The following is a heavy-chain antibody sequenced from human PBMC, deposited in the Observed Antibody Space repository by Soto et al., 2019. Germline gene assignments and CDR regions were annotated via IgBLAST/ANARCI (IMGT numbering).Heavy chain of an antibody. J-gene: IGHJ6*02. D-gene: IGHD6-6*01. CDR3: ARDNRSRGSSSSSYFHGMDV. CDR2: INPNSGGT. CDR1: GYTFTGYY. Sequence: ASVKVSCKASGYTFTGYYMHRVRQPPGQGPEWSGWINPNSGGTNYAQNFQGWVTMTRDTSISTGYMELSRMRSDGTAVYYCARDNRSRGSSSSSYFHGMDVWGQGATVTV. V-gene: IGHV1-2*04.